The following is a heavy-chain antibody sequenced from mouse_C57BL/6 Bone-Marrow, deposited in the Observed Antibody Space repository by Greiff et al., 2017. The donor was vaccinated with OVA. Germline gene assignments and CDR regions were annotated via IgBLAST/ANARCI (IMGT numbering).Heavy chain of an antibody. CDR2: INSDGGST. D-gene: IGHD2-2*01. J-gene: IGHJ2*01. CDR1: EYEFPSHD. V-gene: IGHV5-2*01. Sequence: EVQVVESGGGLVQPGESLKLSCESNEYEFPSHDMSWVRKTPEKRLELVAAINSDGGSTYYPDTMERRGINYRDNTEKTLYRQMSSLRSEDTALYKCASYGYYFDYWGQGTTLTVSA. CDR3: ASYGYYFDY.